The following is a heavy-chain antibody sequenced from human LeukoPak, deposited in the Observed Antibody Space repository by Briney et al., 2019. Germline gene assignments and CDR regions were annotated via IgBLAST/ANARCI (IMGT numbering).Heavy chain of an antibody. CDR3: AVKGYYYGSGCYPYYYYGMDV. D-gene: IGHD3-10*01. V-gene: IGHV3-30*02. CDR2: IRYDGSNK. CDR1: GFTFSSYG. J-gene: IGHJ6*02. Sequence: GGSLRLSCAASGFTFSSYGMHWVRQAPGKGLEWVAFIRYDGSNKYYADSVKGRFTISRGNSKNTLYLQMNSLRAEDTAVYYCAVKGYYYGSGCYPYYYYGMDVGGQGTTVTVSS.